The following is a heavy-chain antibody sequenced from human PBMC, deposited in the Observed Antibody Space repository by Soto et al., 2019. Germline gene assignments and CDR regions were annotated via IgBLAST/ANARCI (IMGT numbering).Heavy chain of an antibody. CDR1: GGTFSSYA. V-gene: IGHV1-69*13. J-gene: IGHJ4*02. D-gene: IGHD3-10*01. CDR2: IIPIFGTA. CDR3: AREGYKSLWFGELSSGYFDY. Sequence: ASVKVSCKASGGTFSSYAISWVRQAPGQGLEWMGGIIPIFGTANYAQKFQGGVTITADESTSTAYMELSSLRSEDTAVYYCAREGYKSLWFGELSSGYFDYWGQGTLVTSPQ.